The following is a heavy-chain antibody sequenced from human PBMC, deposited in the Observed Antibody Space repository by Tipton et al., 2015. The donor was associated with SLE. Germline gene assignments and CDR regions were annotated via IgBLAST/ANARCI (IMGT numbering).Heavy chain of an antibody. J-gene: IGHJ6*03. V-gene: IGHV4-34*01. Sequence: TLSLTCAVYGGSFSGYSWSWIRQPPGKGLEWIGEIDHSGNTNYNPSLKSRVTVSVDTSKNQFSLKLSSVTAADTAVYYCARVSGGIAYMDVWGKGTTVTFSS. CDR3: ARVSGGIAYMDV. D-gene: IGHD6-13*01. CDR1: GGSFSGYS. CDR2: IDHSGNT.